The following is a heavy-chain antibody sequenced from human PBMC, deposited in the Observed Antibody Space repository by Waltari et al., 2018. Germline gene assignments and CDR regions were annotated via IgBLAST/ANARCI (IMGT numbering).Heavy chain of an antibody. CDR1: GYSFPDYY. Sequence: EVQLVQSGADVKKPGATVKISCKASGYSFPDYYIHWVKQAPGKGLEWMGHVAPEDCETVFAERFQGRLNMTAEKSIDTAYMELSRLRFDDTAVYYCATRLSILAFDVWGQGTVVTVSS. CDR2: VAPEDCET. J-gene: IGHJ3*01. CDR3: ATRLSILAFDV. V-gene: IGHV1-69-2*01. D-gene: IGHD3-9*01.